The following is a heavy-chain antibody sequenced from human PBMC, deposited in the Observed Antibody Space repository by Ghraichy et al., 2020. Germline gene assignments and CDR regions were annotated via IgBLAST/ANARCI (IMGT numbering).Heavy chain of an antibody. CDR3: AMASSHWGVYYYYGRDV. D-gene: IGHD3-16*01. V-gene: IGHV4-39*01. CDR1: GGSISSSSYY. CDR2: TYYSGST. Sequence: SETLSLTCIVSGGSISSSSYYWGWIRQPPGKGLEWIGSTYYSGSTYYNPSLKSRVTISVDTSKNQFSLKLSSVTAADTAVYYCAMASSHWGVYYYYGRDVWGQGSTVTVSS. J-gene: IGHJ6*02.